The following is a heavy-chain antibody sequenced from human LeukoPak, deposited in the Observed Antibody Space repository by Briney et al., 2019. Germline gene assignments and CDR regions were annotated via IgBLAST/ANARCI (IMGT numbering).Heavy chain of an antibody. CDR2: ISYDGNKK. CDR1: GLTFSSHG. J-gene: IGHJ4*02. D-gene: IGHD1-7*01. CDR3: AKEYTNSADYFAY. Sequence: GGSLRLSCAASGLTFSSHGIHWVRQAPGKGLEGVAVISYDGNKKYYADSVKGRFTTSRDNSKNTLYLQMNSLRPEDTAVYHCAKEYTNSADYFAYWGQGTLVTVSS. V-gene: IGHV3-30*18.